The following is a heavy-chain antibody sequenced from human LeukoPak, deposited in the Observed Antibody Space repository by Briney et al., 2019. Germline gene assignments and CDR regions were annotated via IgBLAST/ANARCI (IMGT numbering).Heavy chain of an antibody. CDR2: IYYSGST. Sequence: SETLSLTCTVSGGSISSYYWSWIRQPPGKGLEWIGYIYYSGSTNYNPSLKSRVTISVDTSKTQFSLKLSCVTAADTAVYYCARASIDDYVWGSYRYSSYYFDYWGQGTLVTVSS. CDR1: GGSISSYY. D-gene: IGHD3-16*02. J-gene: IGHJ4*02. V-gene: IGHV4-59*01. CDR3: ARASIDDYVWGSYRYSSYYFDY.